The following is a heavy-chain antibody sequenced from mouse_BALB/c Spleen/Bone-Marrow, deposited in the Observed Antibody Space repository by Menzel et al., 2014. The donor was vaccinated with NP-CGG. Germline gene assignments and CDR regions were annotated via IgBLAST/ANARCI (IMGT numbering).Heavy chain of an antibody. J-gene: IGHJ1*01. CDR3: ARWGFSYWYFDG. Sequence: QVHVKQSGAELVKPGASVKLSCKASGNTFTSYWMHWVKQRPGQGLEWIGEINPSNGRTNYNEKFKSKATLTVDKSSSTAYIQLSSLTSEDSAVYYCARWGFSYWYFDGWGAGTTVTVAS. CDR2: INPSNGRT. V-gene: IGHV1S81*02. CDR1: GNTFTSYW.